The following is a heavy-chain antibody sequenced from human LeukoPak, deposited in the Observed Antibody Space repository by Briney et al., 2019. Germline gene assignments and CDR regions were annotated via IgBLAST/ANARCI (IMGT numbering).Heavy chain of an antibody. CDR1: GYTFTGYY. J-gene: IGHJ4*02. CDR2: INPNSGGT. Sequence: ALVKVSCKASGYTFTGYYMHWVRQAPGQGLEWMGWINPNSGGTNYAQKFQGRVTMTRDTSISTAYMELSRLRSDDTAVYYCASAWAVGAPTDYWGQGTLVTVSS. CDR3: ASAWAVGAPTDY. D-gene: IGHD1-26*01. V-gene: IGHV1-2*02.